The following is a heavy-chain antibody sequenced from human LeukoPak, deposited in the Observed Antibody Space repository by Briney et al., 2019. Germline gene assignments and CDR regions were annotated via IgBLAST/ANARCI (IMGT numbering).Heavy chain of an antibody. CDR3: AKDHGVVVVVAAQPDY. D-gene: IGHD2-15*01. Sequence: PGGSLKLSCAASGFTFSSYGMHWFRQAPGKGLEWVAFIQYDGRNKYYADSVKGRFTISRDNSKNTMSLQMNSLRAEDTAVYYCAKDHGVVVVVAAQPDYWGQGTLVTVSS. V-gene: IGHV3-30*02. CDR1: GFTFSSYG. CDR2: IQYDGRNK. J-gene: IGHJ4*02.